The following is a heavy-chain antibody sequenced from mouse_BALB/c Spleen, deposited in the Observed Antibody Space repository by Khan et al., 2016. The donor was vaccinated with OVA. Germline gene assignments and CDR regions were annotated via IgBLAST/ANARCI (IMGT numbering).Heavy chain of an antibody. J-gene: IGHJ4*01. D-gene: IGHD2-14*01. CDR1: GYSITSDYA. V-gene: IGHV3-2*02. Sequence: VQLKESGPGLVKPSQSLSLTCTVTGYSITSDYAWNWIRQFPGNKLEWMGYISSTGSTSYNPSLKSRISFTRDTSKNQFFLQLKSVTTEDTATYSCSRSLYYSYGYALDCWGRGTSVTVSS. CDR3: SRSLYYSYGYALDC. CDR2: ISSTGST.